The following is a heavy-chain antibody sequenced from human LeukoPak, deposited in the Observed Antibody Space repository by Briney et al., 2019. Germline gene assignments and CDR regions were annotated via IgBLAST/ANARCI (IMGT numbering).Heavy chain of an antibody. CDR2: INPDTGDK. D-gene: IGHD2-21*02. Sequence: ASVKLSCKASGYTFTNYHINWVRQASGQGLEWMTWINPDTGDKGYARKFQDRVTITTDTTISTAYMELSSLSSEDTAVYFCARTTSMTASGYDYWGQGTLVTVSS. CDR3: ARTTSMTASGYDY. CDR1: GYTFTNYH. V-gene: IGHV1-8*03. J-gene: IGHJ4*02.